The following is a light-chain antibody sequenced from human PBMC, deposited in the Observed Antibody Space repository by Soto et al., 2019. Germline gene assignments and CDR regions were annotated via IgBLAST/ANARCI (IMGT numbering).Light chain of an antibody. Sequence: QAVVTQEPSLTVSPGGTVTLTCASSTGAVTSGYYPNWFQQKPGQAPRALIYDATNRHSWTPARFSGSLLGGRAALTLSAAQPEDEAEYYCLLYYGGPQPRCVFGTGTKLTVL. V-gene: IGLV7-43*01. CDR3: LLYYGGPQPRCV. J-gene: IGLJ1*01. CDR2: DAT. CDR1: TGAVTSGYY.